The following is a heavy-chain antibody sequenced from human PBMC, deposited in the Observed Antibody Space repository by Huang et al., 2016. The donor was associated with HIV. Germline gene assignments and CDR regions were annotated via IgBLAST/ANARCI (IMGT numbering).Heavy chain of an antibody. J-gene: IGHJ4*02. CDR1: GFAFTNFS. V-gene: IGHV3-23*01. CDR3: AKDIGTYYFDY. D-gene: IGHD1-26*01. CDR2: ISDSGAVT. Sequence: EVQLLESGGGLVQPGGSLGLSCAASGFAFTNFSMSWVRQAPGKGLEGVSTISDSGAVTNYADSVVGRFTISRDNPKNMLYLQMTSLRAEDTAVYYCAKDIGTYYFDYWGQGTLVTVSS.